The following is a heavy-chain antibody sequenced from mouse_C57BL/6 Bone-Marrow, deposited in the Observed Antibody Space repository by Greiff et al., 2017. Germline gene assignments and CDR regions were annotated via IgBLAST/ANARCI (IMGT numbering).Heavy chain of an antibody. CDR2: INPDNGGT. CDR3: ARWNYGSLDY. J-gene: IGHJ2*01. CDR1: GYTFTDYY. V-gene: IGHV1-19*01. D-gene: IGHD1-1*01. Sequence: VQLQQPGPVLVKPGASVKMSCKASGYTFTDYYMNWVKQSHGKSLEWIGVINPDNGGTSYNQKFKGKATLTVDKSSSTAYMELNSLPSEDSAVYYCARWNYGSLDYWGQGTTLTVSS.